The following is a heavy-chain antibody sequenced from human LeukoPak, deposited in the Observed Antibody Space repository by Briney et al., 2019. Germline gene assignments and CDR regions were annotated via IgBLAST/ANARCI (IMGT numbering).Heavy chain of an antibody. CDR3: AKDTSIGRYCTNGVCSPFDY. Sequence: GGSLRLSCAASGFTFSSNPMSWVRPAPGKGLEWVSAISGSGGSTYYADSVKGRFTISRDNSRSTLYLQMNSLRAEDTALYYCAKDTSIGRYCTNGVCSPFDYWGQGTLVTVSS. CDR1: GFTFSSNP. CDR2: ISGSGGST. D-gene: IGHD2-8*01. J-gene: IGHJ4*02. V-gene: IGHV3-23*01.